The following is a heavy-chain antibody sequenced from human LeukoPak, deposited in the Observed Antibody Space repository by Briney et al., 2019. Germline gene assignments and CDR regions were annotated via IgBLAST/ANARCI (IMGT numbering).Heavy chain of an antibody. J-gene: IGHJ4*02. CDR1: GFAFSSYA. CDR3: AKMPVSYSSGWTNFDY. V-gene: IGHV3-23*01. CDR2: ISGSGSST. D-gene: IGHD6-19*01. Sequence: GGSLRLSCAASGFAFSSYAMHWVRQAPGKGLEWVSGISGSGSSTYYADSVKGRFTISRDNSKNTLYVQMNSLRAGDTAVYFCAKMPVSYSSGWTNFDYWGQGTLVTVSS.